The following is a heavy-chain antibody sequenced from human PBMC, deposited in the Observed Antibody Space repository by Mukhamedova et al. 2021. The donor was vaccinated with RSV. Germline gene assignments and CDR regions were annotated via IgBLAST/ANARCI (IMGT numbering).Heavy chain of an antibody. J-gene: IGHJ6*01. CDR3: ARVPRRSVVVVSVSGMDV. V-gene: IGHV4-39*01. Sequence: GSTYYNPSLKSRVTISVDTSKNQFSLKLSSVTAADTAVYYCARVPRRSVVVVSVSGMDV. CDR2: GST. D-gene: IGHD3-22*01.